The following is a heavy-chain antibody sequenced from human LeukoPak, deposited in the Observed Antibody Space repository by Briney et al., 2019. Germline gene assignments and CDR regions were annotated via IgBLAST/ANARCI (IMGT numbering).Heavy chain of an antibody. J-gene: IGHJ4*02. CDR3: ARDHPSTVTNDY. Sequence: ASVKVSCKASGYTFTSYYMHWVRQAPGQGLEWMGIINPSGGSTSYAQKFQGRVTMTRDTSTSTVYMKLSSLRSEDTAVYYCARDHPSTVTNDYWGQGTLVTASS. CDR1: GYTFTSYY. CDR2: INPSGGST. D-gene: IGHD4-17*01. V-gene: IGHV1-46*01.